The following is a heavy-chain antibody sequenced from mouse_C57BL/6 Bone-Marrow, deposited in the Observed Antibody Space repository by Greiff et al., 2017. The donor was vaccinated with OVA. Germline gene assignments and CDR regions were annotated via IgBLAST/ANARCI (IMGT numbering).Heavy chain of an antibody. CDR1: GFTFSSYG. CDR2: ISSGGSYT. D-gene: IGHD1-1*01. J-gene: IGHJ2*01. V-gene: IGHV5-6*02. CDR3: ARQDGSSDY. Sequence: DVMLVESGGDLVKPGGSLKLSCAASGFTFSSYGMSWVRQTPDKGLEWVATISSGGSYTYYPDSVKGRFTISRDNAKNTLYLQMSSLKSEDTAMYYCARQDGSSDYWGQGTTLTVSS.